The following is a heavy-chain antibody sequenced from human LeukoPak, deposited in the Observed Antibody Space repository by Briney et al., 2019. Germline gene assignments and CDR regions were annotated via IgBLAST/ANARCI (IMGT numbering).Heavy chain of an antibody. CDR2: IWYDGSNK. CDR3: AKEDPPYSSGWYEYFQH. J-gene: IGHJ1*01. CDR1: GFTFSSYG. Sequence: PGRSLRLSCAASGFTFSSYGMHWVRQAPGKRLEWVAVIWYDGSNKYYADSVKGRFAISRDNSKNTLYLQMNSLRAEDTAVYYCAKEDPPYSSGWYEYFQHWGQGTLVTVSS. V-gene: IGHV3-33*06. D-gene: IGHD6-19*01.